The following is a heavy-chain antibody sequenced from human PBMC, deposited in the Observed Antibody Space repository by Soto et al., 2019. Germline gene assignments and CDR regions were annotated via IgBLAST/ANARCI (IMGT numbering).Heavy chain of an antibody. CDR2: IYYSGST. CDR1: GGSISSSSYY. CDR3: ARWVSSGWSRYYFDY. J-gene: IGHJ4*02. D-gene: IGHD6-19*01. V-gene: IGHV4-39*01. Sequence: QLQLQESGPGLVKPSETLSLTCTVSGGSISSSSYYWGWIRQPPGKGLEWIGSIYYSGSTYYNPSLKSRVTISVDTSKNQFSLKLSSVTAADTAVYYCARWVSSGWSRYYFDYWGQRTLVTVSS.